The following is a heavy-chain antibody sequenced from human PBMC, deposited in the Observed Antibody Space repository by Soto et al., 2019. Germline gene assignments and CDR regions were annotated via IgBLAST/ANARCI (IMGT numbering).Heavy chain of an antibody. D-gene: IGHD3-22*01. CDR2: IYYSGNT. CDR3: SRSPPIAVVGTTPYYYYGMDV. J-gene: IGHJ6*02. CDR1: GGSITSSSYY. V-gene: IGHV4-39*01. Sequence: SETLSLTCTVSGGSITSSSYYWGWIRQPPGKGLEWIGSIYYSGNTYYNPSLKSRVTIAVDTSKNQFSLKLSSVTAADTAVYYYSRSPPIAVVGTTPYYYYGMDVWGQGTTVTVSS.